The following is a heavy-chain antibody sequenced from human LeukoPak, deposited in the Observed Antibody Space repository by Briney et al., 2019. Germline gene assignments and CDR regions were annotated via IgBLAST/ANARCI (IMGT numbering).Heavy chain of an antibody. J-gene: IGHJ6*02. CDR1: GGSISNYY. CDR2: VHYSGST. CDR3: ARELGATVVNYGMDV. D-gene: IGHD4-23*01. V-gene: IGHV4-59*01. Sequence: SETLSLTCTVSGGSISNYYWSWIRQPPGKGLEWIGYVHYSGSTNYNPSLKSRVTMSVDTSKNQLSLKLTSMTAADTAVYYCARELGATVVNYGMDVWGQGTTVTVSS.